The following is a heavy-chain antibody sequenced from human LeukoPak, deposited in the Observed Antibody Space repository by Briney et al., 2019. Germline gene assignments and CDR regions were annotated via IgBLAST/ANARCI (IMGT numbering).Heavy chain of an antibody. CDR2: VNHSGST. CDR1: GGSFSGYY. CDR3: ARGAPKEIQLWLRLRGVAFDI. D-gene: IGHD5-18*01. Sequence: SETLSLTCAVYGGSFSGYYWSWIRQPPGKGLEWIGEVNHSGSTNYNPSLKSRVTISVDTSKNQFSLKLNSVTAADTAVYYCARGAPKEIQLWLRLRGVAFDIWGQGTMVTVSS. J-gene: IGHJ3*02. V-gene: IGHV4-34*01.